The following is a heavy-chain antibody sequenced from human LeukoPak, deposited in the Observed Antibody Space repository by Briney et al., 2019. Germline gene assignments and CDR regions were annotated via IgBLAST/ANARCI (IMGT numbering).Heavy chain of an antibody. Sequence: GGSLRLSCAASGITVSYNYMSWVRQAPGKGLEWVSIISYDTTTYYADSAKGRFTISRDNSKNTLYLQMNSLRADDTAVYYCARPHSRDFQYAFDSWGQGTMVTVSS. J-gene: IGHJ3*02. D-gene: IGHD3-22*01. CDR3: ARPHSRDFQYAFDS. CDR1: GITVSYNY. V-gene: IGHV3-53*01. CDR2: ISYDTTT.